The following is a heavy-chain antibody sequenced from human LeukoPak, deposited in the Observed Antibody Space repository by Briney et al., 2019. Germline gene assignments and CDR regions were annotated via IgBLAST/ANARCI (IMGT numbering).Heavy chain of an antibody. CDR2: IYTSGST. J-gene: IGHJ4*01. CDR3: ARVVIWSGYCFDS. D-gene: IGHD3-3*01. Sequence: SETLSLTCTVSGGSVSSGNYYWSWIRQPAGKGLEYIGHIYTSGSTNYNPSLKSRVTISVDTSKNQFSLKLISVTAADTAVYYCARVVIWSGYCFDSWGLGTLVTVSS. CDR1: GGSVSSGNYY. V-gene: IGHV4-61*09.